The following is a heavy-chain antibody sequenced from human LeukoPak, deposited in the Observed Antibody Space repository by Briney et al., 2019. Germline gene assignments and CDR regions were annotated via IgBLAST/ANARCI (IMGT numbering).Heavy chain of an antibody. D-gene: IGHD3-10*01. Sequence: ASVKVSCKASGYTFTGYYMHWVRQAPGQGLEWMGWINPNSGGTNYAQKFQGRVTMTRDTSISTAYVELSRLRSDDTAVYYCARDTRRMVRGVIHYYYYYGMDVWGQGTTVTVSS. J-gene: IGHJ6*02. V-gene: IGHV1-2*02. CDR2: INPNSGGT. CDR3: ARDTRRMVRGVIHYYYYYGMDV. CDR1: GYTFTGYY.